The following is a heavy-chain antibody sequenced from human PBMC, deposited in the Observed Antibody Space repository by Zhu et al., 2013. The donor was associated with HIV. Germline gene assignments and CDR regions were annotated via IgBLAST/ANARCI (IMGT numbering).Heavy chain of an antibody. Sequence: QVQLVQSGAEVKKPGSSVKVSCKASGGTFSSYAISWVRQAPGRGLEWMGWISAYNGNTEYAQNLQDRVTMTTDTSTSTAYMELRSLRSDDTAVYFCARGVRIVGANLQYWGQGTLVTVSS. V-gene: IGHV1-18*01. CDR1: GGTFSSYA. D-gene: IGHD1-26*01. J-gene: IGHJ4*02. CDR2: ISAYNGNT. CDR3: ARGVRIVGANLQY.